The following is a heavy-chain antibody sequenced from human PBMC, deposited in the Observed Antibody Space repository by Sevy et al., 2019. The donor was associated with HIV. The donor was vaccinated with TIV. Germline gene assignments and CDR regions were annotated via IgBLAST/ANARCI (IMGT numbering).Heavy chain of an antibody. CDR2: IQYSGST. CDR1: GSSINSGGYY. Sequence: SETLSLTCTVSGSSINSGGYYWNWIRHHPGKGLEWIGYIQYSGSTYYNTSLKSRITISRDTSKNQFSLKVTSVTAADTAVYYCAGETVTGTIYWGQGALVTVSS. V-gene: IGHV4-31*03. J-gene: IGHJ4*02. D-gene: IGHD6-19*01. CDR3: AGETVTGTIY.